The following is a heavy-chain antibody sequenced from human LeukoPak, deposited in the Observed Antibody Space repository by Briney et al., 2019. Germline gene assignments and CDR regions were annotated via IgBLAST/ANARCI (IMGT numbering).Heavy chain of an antibody. V-gene: IGHV4-39*07. J-gene: IGHJ3*02. CDR1: GFTVSSNS. CDR2: IYYSGST. CDR3: ARDGSGYSSSGDAFDI. D-gene: IGHD6-6*01. Sequence: GSLRLSCTVSGFTVSSNSMSWIRQPPGKGLEWIGSIYYSGSTYYNPSLKSRVTISVDTSKNQFSLKLSSVTAADTAVYYCARDGSGYSSSGDAFDIWGQGTMVTVSS.